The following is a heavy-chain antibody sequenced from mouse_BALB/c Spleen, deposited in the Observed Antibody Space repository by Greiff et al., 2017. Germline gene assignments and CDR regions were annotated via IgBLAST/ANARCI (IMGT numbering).Heavy chain of an antibody. V-gene: IGHV1-18*01. D-gene: IGHD1-2*01. CDR3: ARPSLLRLQNYAMDY. CDR1: GYTFTDYN. Sequence: EVQLQQSGPELVKPGASVKIPCKASGYTFTDYNMDWVKQSHGKSLEWIGDINPNNGGTIYNQKFKGKATLTVDKSSSTAYMELRSLTSEDTAVYDCARPSLLRLQNYAMDYWGQGTSVTVSS. CDR2: INPNNGGT. J-gene: IGHJ4*01.